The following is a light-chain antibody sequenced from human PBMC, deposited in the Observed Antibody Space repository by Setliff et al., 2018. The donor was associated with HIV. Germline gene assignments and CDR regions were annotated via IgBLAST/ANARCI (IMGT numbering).Light chain of an antibody. V-gene: IGLV1-44*01. J-gene: IGLJ1*01. CDR3: ASWDDSLNGHV. CDR2: ANN. CDR1: SSNIGSNT. Sequence: QSALTQPPSASGTPGQRVTFSCSGGSSNIGSNTVNWYQQLPGSAPKLLIFANNQRPSGVPDRFSGSRSGTSASLAISGLQSQDESDYYCASWDDSLNGHVFGAGTKV.